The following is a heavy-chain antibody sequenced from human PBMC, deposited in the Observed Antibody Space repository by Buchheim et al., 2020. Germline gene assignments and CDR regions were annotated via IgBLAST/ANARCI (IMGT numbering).Heavy chain of an antibody. D-gene: IGHD3-16*01. J-gene: IGHJ4*02. CDR3: ARAPGDFGGDYIDY. CDR2: ITYDGSNK. V-gene: IGHV3-30-3*01. Sequence: QVQLVESGGGVVQPGRSLRLSCAASGFTFSSYAMHWVRQAPGKGLEWVAVITYDGSNKYYADSVKGRFTISRDNSKNSLYLQMNNLRAEDTAVYYCARAPGDFGGDYIDYWGQGTL. CDR1: GFTFSSYA.